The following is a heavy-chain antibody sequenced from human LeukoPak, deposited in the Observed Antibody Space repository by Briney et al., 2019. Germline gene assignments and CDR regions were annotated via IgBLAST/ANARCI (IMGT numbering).Heavy chain of an antibody. D-gene: IGHD2-2*02. CDR2: ISYDGSNK. CDR3: VLETAAIARQY. J-gene: IGHJ4*02. CDR1: GFTFSSYA. Sequence: GGSLRLSCAASGFTFSSYAMHWVRQAPGKGLEWVAVISYDGSNKYYADSVKGRFTISRDNSKNTLYLQMNSLRAEDTAVYYCVLETAAIARQYWGQGTLVTVSS. V-gene: IGHV3-30-3*01.